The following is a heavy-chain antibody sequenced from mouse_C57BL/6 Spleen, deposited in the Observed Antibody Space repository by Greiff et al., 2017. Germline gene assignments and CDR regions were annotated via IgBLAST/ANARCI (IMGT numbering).Heavy chain of an antibody. J-gene: IGHJ2*01. CDR3: ARDFIYDGYYESLFDY. D-gene: IGHD2-3*01. Sequence: QVQLQQSGAELARPGASVKLSCKASGYTFTSYGISWVKQRTGQGLEWIGEIYPRSGNTYYNEKFKGKATLTADKSSSTAYMELCSLTSEDSAVYFCARDFIYDGYYESLFDYWGQGTTLTVSS. CDR1: GYTFTSYG. V-gene: IGHV1-81*01. CDR2: IYPRSGNT.